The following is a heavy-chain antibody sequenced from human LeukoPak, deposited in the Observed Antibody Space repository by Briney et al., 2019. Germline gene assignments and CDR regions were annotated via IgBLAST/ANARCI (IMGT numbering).Heavy chain of an antibody. D-gene: IGHD2-2*01. CDR1: GFTFSSYG. V-gene: IGHV3-33*01. CDR3: GRTMEVYQLLPDY. CDR2: IWYDGSDK. Sequence: PGRSLRLSCAASGFTFSSYGMHSVRQAPGKGLEWVAVIWYDGSDKYYADSVKGRFTISRGNSNNTLHLQMNSLRAEDTAVYYCGRTMEVYQLLPDYWGQGTLVTVSS. J-gene: IGHJ4*02.